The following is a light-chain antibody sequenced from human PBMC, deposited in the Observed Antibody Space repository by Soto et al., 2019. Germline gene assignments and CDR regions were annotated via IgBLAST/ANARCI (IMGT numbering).Light chain of an antibody. V-gene: IGKV3-15*01. CDR2: GAS. CDR1: HGVTTN. J-gene: IGKJ4*01. CDR3: QQYNTWPLT. Sequence: EIVMTQSPATLSVSPGERATLSCRASHGVTTNLAWYQQKPGQAPRLLIYGASTRATGIPARFSGSGSGTEFTLTISILQSEDFAVYYCQQYNTWPLTFGGGTKVEIK.